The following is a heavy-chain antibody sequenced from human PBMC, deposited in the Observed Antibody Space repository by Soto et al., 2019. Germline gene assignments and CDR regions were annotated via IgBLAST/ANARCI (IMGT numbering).Heavy chain of an antibody. Sequence: SETLSLTCSVSGDSISRIDYYWTWIRQHPEKGLEWIGNIYFRGNTYYSPSLESRLTISVDTSKNQFSLKLTSVTAADTAVYYCAREGGSYDSGGYLIRGAFDSWGQGTMVT. CDR1: GDSISRIDYY. CDR2: IYFRGNT. D-gene: IGHD3-22*01. J-gene: IGHJ3*02. CDR3: AREGGSYDSGGYLIRGAFDS. V-gene: IGHV4-31*03.